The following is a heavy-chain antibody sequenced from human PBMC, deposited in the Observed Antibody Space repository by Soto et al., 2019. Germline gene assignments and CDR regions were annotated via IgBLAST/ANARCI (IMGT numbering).Heavy chain of an antibody. Sequence: EVQLVESGGGLVQPGGSQRLSCAASGFTFSGYSMHWVRQAPGKGLEYVSAINGNGDSTYYANSVKGRFTISRDNSKNTLYLQMRSLRADDMAVYFCVRVGSGYDFWGQGTLVTVSS. D-gene: IGHD1-26*01. V-gene: IGHV3-64*01. CDR2: INGNGDST. CDR1: GFTFSGYS. J-gene: IGHJ4*02. CDR3: VRVGSGYDF.